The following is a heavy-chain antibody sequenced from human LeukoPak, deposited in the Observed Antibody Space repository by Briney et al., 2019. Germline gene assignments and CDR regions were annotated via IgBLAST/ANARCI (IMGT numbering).Heavy chain of an antibody. CDR3: ARGAEMATAPFDY. V-gene: IGHV1-69*13. J-gene: IGHJ4*02. CDR2: IIPIFGTA. D-gene: IGHD5-24*01. CDR1: GGTFSSYA. Sequence: GASVKVPCKASGGTFSSYAISWVRQAPGQGLEWMGGIIPIFGTANYAQKFQGRVTITADESTSTAYMELSSLRSEDTAVYYCARGAEMATAPFDYWGQGTLVTVSS.